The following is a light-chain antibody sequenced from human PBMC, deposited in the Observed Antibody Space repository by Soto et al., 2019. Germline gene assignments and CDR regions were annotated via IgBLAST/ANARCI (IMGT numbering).Light chain of an antibody. Sequence: DIVMTQSPDSLAVSLGERATINCKSSQSVLYSSNNKNYLAWYQQKPEQPPKLLIYWASTRESGVPDRFSGSGSGTDFTRTISSLQAEDVAVYYCQQYYSTPPTFGGGTKVEIK. J-gene: IGKJ4*01. V-gene: IGKV4-1*01. CDR2: WAS. CDR3: QQYYSTPPT. CDR1: QSVLYSSNNKNY.